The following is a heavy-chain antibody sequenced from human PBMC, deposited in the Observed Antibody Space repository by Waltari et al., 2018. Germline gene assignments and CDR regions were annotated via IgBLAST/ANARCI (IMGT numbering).Heavy chain of an antibody. CDR3: VRDTGIAAAGPGDFQH. D-gene: IGHD6-13*01. Sequence: EVQLVESGGGLVQPGGSLRLSCAASAFTFSSYSMNWVRQAPGKGLEWVSYISSSSSTIYYADSVKGRFTISRDNAKNSLYLQMNSLRAEDTAVYYCVRDTGIAAAGPGDFQHWGQGTLVTVTS. V-gene: IGHV3-48*01. CDR1: AFTFSSYS. J-gene: IGHJ1*01. CDR2: ISSSSSTI.